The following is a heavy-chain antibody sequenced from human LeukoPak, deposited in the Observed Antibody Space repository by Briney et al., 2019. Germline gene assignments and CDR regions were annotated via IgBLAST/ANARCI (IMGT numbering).Heavy chain of an antibody. CDR3: AKDSYSNYGRADY. CDR2: ISDDGSNK. J-gene: IGHJ4*02. Sequence: PGGSLRLSCAASGFTLSSYAIHWVRQAPGKGLEWVAVISDDGSNKYYADSVKGRFTISRDNSKNTLYLQMNSLRAEDTAVYYCAKDSYSNYGRADYWGQGTLVTVSS. D-gene: IGHD4-11*01. CDR1: GFTLSSYA. V-gene: IGHV3-30-3*01.